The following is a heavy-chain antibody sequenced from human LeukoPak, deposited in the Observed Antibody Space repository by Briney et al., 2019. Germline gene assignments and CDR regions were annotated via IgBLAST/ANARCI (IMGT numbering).Heavy chain of an antibody. V-gene: IGHV4-59*01. CDR2: IYYSGST. Sequence: SETLSLTCTVSGGSISSYYWSWIRRPPGKGLEWIGYIYYSGSTNYNPSLKSRVTISVDTSKNQFSLKLSSVTAADTAVYYCARVGLARYSSGYFDYWGQGTLVTVSS. CDR1: GGSISSYY. D-gene: IGHD3-22*01. CDR3: ARVGLARYSSGYFDY. J-gene: IGHJ4*02.